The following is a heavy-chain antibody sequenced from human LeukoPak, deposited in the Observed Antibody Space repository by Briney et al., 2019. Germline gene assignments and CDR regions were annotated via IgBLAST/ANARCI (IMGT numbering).Heavy chain of an antibody. CDR2: IYGPGTN. V-gene: IGHV4-61*02. CDR3: ARGIGTSYDSSRDAFDI. D-gene: IGHD3-22*01. J-gene: IGHJ3*02. CDR1: AGSISSGDYY. Sequence: SQTLSLTCTVSAGSISSGDYYWSWIRQPAGEGLEWIGRIYGPGTNYNYNPSLKSRVTISIDTSKNQFSLKLTSVTAADTAVYYCARGIGTSYDSSRDAFDIWGQGTMVTVSS.